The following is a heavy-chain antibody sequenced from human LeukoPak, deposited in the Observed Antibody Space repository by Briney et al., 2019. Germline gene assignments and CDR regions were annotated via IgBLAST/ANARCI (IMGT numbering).Heavy chain of an antibody. CDR3: ARVKSGSIAVAGLLDY. CDR2: ISAYNGNT. J-gene: IGHJ4*02. V-gene: IGHV1-18*01. D-gene: IGHD6-19*01. Sequence: GASVKVSCKASGYTFTSYGISWVRQAPGQGLEWMGWISAYNGNTNYAQKLQGGVTMTTDTSTSTAYMELRSLRSDDTAVYYCARVKSGSIAVAGLLDYWGQGTLVTVSS. CDR1: GYTFTSYG.